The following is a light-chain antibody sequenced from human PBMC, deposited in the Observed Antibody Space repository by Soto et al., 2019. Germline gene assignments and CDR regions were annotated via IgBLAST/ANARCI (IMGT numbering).Light chain of an antibody. Sequence: EIVLTHSPATLSLSRWERATLSCRASQSVSSYLAWYQQKPGQAPRLLIYDASNRATGIPARFSGSGSGTDFTLTISSLEPEDFAVYYCQHRSNWPLTFGGGTKVDIK. V-gene: IGKV3-11*01. J-gene: IGKJ4*01. CDR3: QHRSNWPLT. CDR1: QSVSSY. CDR2: DAS.